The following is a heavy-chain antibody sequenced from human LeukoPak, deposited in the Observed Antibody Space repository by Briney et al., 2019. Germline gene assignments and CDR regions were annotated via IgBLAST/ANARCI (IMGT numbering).Heavy chain of an antibody. V-gene: IGHV1-18*01. CDR2: ISAYNGNT. CDR1: GYTFTSYG. D-gene: IGHD6-13*01. CDR3: ARVQGSSWYSYYGMDV. Sequence: ASVKVSSKASGYTFTSYGISWVRQAPGQGLEWMGWISAYNGNTNYAQKLQGRVTMTTDTSTSTAYMELRSLRSDDTAVYYCARVQGSSWYSYYGMDVWGQGTTVTVSS. J-gene: IGHJ6*02.